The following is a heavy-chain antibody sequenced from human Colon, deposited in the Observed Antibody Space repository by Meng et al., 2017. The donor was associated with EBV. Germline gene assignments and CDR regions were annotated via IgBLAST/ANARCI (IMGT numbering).Heavy chain of an antibody. CDR3: PYYFVGRGGTGS. Sequence: QVPLQQSGPALVAPRETLSLTCLVPGGAVSSSASPWSWIRQPPGKGLEWIGCMYDSRSAKYNPSLNSRVTISIDTTRNHFVLKLTSVTAADTAVHYCPYYFVGRGGTGSWGQGTLVTVSS. V-gene: IGHV4-61*03. J-gene: IGHJ5*02. CDR1: GGAVSSSASP. CDR2: MYDSRSA. D-gene: IGHD2-8*02.